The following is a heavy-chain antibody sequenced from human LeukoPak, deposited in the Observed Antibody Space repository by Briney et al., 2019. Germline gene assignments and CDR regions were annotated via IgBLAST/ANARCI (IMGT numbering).Heavy chain of an antibody. Sequence: PGGSLRLSCSASGFTFSSYAMHWVRQAPGKGLEYVSAISSNGGSTYYAGSVKGRFTISRDNSKNTLYLQMSSLRAEDTAVYYCAKNKDSSGWRPPPFFDYWGQGTLVTVSS. V-gene: IGHV3-64D*06. D-gene: IGHD6-19*01. J-gene: IGHJ4*02. CDR3: AKNKDSSGWRPPPFFDY. CDR1: GFTFSSYA. CDR2: ISSNGGST.